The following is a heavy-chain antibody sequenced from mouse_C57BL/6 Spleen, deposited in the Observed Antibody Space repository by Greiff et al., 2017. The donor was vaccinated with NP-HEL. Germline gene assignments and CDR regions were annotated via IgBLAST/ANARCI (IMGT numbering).Heavy chain of an antibody. V-gene: IGHV1-64*01. J-gene: IGHJ2*01. D-gene: IGHD3-1*01. CDR1: GYTFTSYW. CDR3: ASLTGAYFDY. CDR2: IHPNSGST. Sequence: QVHVKQPGAELVKPGASVKLSCKASGYTFTSYWMHWVKQRPGQGLEWIGMIHPNSGSTNYNEKFKSKATLTVDKSSSTAYMQLSSLTSEDSAVYYCASLTGAYFDYWGQGTTLTVSS.